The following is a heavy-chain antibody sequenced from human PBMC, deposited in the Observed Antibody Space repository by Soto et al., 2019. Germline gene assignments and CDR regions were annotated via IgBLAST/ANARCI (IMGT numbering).Heavy chain of an antibody. Sequence: QVQLVQSGAEVKKPGSSVKVSCKASGGTFSSYAISWVRQAPGQGLEWMGGIIPIFGTANYAQKFQGRVTITADESTRTXFMEVSRLRSEGTAVSYCATAGGVEGHYYCYYGMDVWGQGTTVTVSS. CDR3: ATAGGVEGHYYCYYGMDV. CDR2: IIPIFGTA. V-gene: IGHV1-69*12. CDR1: GGTFSSYA. D-gene: IGHD3-3*01. J-gene: IGHJ6*02.